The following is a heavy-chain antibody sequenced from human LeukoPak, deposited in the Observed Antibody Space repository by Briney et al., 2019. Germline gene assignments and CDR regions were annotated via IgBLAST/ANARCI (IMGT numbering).Heavy chain of an antibody. CDR3: ARGPTVTPMAEYFQH. J-gene: IGHJ1*01. D-gene: IGHD4-17*01. V-gene: IGHV1-69*13. Sequence: ASVKVSGKASGGAFSSYAISWVRQAPGQGLEWMGGIIPIFGTANYAQKFQGRVTITADESTSTAYMELSSLRSEDTAVYYCARGPTVTPMAEYFQHWGQGTLVTVSS. CDR2: IIPIFGTA. CDR1: GGAFSSYA.